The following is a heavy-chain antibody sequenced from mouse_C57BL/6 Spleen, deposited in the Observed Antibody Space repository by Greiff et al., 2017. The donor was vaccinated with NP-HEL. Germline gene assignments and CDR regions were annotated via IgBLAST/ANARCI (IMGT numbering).Heavy chain of an antibody. V-gene: IGHV1-4*01. CDR1: GYTFTSYT. J-gene: IGHJ3*01. CDR3: ARGYDYGQAWFAY. CDR2: INPSSGYT. Sequence: VMLVESGAELARPGASVKMSCKASGYTFTSYTMHWVKQRPGQGLEWIGYINPSSGYTKYNQKFKDKATLTADKSSSTAYMQLSSLTSEDSAVYYCARGYDYGQAWFAYWGQGTLVTVSA. D-gene: IGHD2-4*01.